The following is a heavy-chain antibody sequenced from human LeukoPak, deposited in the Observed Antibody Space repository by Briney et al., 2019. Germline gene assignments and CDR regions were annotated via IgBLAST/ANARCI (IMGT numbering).Heavy chain of an antibody. D-gene: IGHD2-2*01. Sequence: SETRSPTCTVPGGSISSGVDYWGWIRKPPGKGLEWFGGIIFGGSTYYNPSLKSRVTISVDTSKNQFSLKLSSVAAADTAVYYCARHKIVVVPAAIPHSDWFDPWGQGTLVTVSS. CDR2: IIFGGST. CDR3: ARHKIVVVPAAIPHSDWFDP. V-gene: IGHV4-39*01. J-gene: IGHJ5*02. CDR1: GGSISSGVDY.